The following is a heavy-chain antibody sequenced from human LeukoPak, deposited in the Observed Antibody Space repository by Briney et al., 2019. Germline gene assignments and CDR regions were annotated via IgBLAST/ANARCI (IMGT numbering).Heavy chain of an antibody. V-gene: IGHV4-31*03. D-gene: IGHD5-18*01. CDR1: GGSISSGGYY. Sequence: SQTLSLTCTVSGGSISSGGYYWSWIRQHPGKGLEWIGYIYYSGSTYYNPSLKSRVTISIDTSKNQFSLRLSSVTAADTAVYYCARGAAGYSYGWGQGTLVTVSS. CDR2: IYYSGST. CDR3: ARGAAGYSYG. J-gene: IGHJ4*02.